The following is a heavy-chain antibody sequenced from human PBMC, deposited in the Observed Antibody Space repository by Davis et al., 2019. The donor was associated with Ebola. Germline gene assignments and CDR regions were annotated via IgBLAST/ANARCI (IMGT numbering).Heavy chain of an antibody. V-gene: IGHV1-18*04. CDR2: INPHNGNT. D-gene: IGHD1-1*01. Sequence: ASVPVPRKASVYTFTNYGITWVRQAPGQGLEWMGWINPHNGNTNYAQNVQGRVTMTTDTSTSTAYMEVGSLKSDDTAVYYCARAQFPTTSDHWGQGTLVTVSS. CDR1: VYTFTNYG. CDR3: ARAQFPTTSDH. J-gene: IGHJ4*02.